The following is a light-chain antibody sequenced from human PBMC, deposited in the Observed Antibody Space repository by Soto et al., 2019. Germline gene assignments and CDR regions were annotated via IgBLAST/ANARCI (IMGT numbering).Light chain of an antibody. CDR3: QQLNT. CDR1: QRITSNF. V-gene: IGKV3-20*01. J-gene: IGKJ2*01. CDR2: GAS. Sequence: EIVLTQSPVTLSLSPGERATLSCRASQRITSNFLAWFQQKAGLAPRLLIYGASTRASGVPDRFSGGGSGTDFVLTISRLEPEDFAVYYCQQLNTFGQGTKLEIK.